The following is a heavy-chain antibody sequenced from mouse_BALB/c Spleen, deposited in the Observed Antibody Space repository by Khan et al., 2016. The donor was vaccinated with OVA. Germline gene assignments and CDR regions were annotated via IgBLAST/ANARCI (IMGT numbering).Heavy chain of an antibody. J-gene: IGHJ2*01. CDR1: GYTFTSYW. V-gene: IGHV1-87*01. D-gene: IGHD2-14*01. CDR2: IYPGDGDT. Sequence: QVQLKQSGAELARPGASVKLSCKASGYTFTSYWMQWVKQRPGQGLEWIGTIYPGDGDTRYTQKFKGKATLTADKSSSTAYMQLSSFTSEDSAVXYCANYRYDYLDYWGQGTTLTVSS. CDR3: ANYRYDYLDY.